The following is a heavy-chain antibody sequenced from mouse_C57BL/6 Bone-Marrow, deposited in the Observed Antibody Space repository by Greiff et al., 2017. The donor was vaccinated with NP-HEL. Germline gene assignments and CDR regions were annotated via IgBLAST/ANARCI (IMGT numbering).Heavy chain of an antibody. CDR3: ARGWLLRQEYYFDY. D-gene: IGHD2-3*01. V-gene: IGHV5-9*01. Sequence: EVQLQESGGGLVKPGGSLKLSCAASGFTFSSYTMSWVRQTPEKRLEWVATISGGGGNTYYPDSVKGRFTISRDNAKNTLYLQMSSLRSEDTALYYCARGWLLRQEYYFDYWGQGTTLTVSS. J-gene: IGHJ2*01. CDR1: GFTFSSYT. CDR2: ISGGGGNT.